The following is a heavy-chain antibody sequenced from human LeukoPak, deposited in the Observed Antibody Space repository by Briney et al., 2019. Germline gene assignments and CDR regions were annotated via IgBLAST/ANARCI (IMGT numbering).Heavy chain of an antibody. V-gene: IGHV4-61*02. CDR2: ISTSGST. D-gene: IGHD6-19*01. CDR3: AKGAGPPWFDP. J-gene: IGHJ5*02. CDR1: GDSISSGDYY. Sequence: SETLSLTCTVSGDSISSGDYYWSWIRQPAGKGLEWIGRISTSGSTNYNPSPNSRVTMSVHTSKNHFSLKLSSVTAADTAVYYCAKGAGPPWFDPWGQGTLVTVSS.